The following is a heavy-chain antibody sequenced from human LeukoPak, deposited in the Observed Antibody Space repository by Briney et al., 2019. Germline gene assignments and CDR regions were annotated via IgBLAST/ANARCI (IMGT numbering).Heavy chain of an antibody. D-gene: IGHD5-12*01. Sequence: GASVKVSCKASGYTFTGYYMHWVRQAPGQGLEWMGWINPNSGGTNSAQKFQGRVTMTRDTSISTAYMELRSLRSDDTAVYYCASFSEYSGYDNASDIWGQGTMVTVSS. CDR3: ASFSEYSGYDNASDI. J-gene: IGHJ3*02. V-gene: IGHV1-2*02. CDR2: INPNSGGT. CDR1: GYTFTGYY.